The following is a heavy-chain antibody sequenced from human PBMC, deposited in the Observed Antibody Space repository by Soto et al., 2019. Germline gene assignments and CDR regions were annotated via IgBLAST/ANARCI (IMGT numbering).Heavy chain of an antibody. D-gene: IGHD6-13*01. Sequence: QVQLQESGPGLVKPSETLSLTCTVSGGSISSYYWSWIRQPPGKGLEWIGYIYYSGSTNYNPSLKSRVTISVHTSKNQFSLKLSSVTAADTAVYYCARSRIEAAGTVYHWGQGTLVTVSS. CDR3: ARSRIEAAGTVYH. CDR1: GGSISSYY. J-gene: IGHJ5*02. V-gene: IGHV4-59*08. CDR2: IYYSGST.